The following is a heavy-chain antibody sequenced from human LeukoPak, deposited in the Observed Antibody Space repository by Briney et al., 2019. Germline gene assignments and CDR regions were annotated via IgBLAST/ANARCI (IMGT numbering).Heavy chain of an antibody. D-gene: IGHD6-19*01. Sequence: SETLSLTCTVSGGSINNYYWSWIRQPAGKGLEWIGRMHPSGSTNYNPSLKSRHTVSLDTSKNQFSLKLTSVTAADTAIYYCARDGGRGWYDYWGQGTLVTVSS. CDR2: MHPSGST. V-gene: IGHV4-4*07. CDR1: GGSINNYY. CDR3: ARDGGRGWYDY. J-gene: IGHJ4*02.